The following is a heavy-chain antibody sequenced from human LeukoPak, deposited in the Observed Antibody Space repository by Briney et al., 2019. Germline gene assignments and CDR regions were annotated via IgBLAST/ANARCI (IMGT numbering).Heavy chain of an antibody. J-gene: IGHJ4*02. V-gene: IGHV3-30*18. CDR2: ISYDGSNK. D-gene: IGHD6-19*01. Sequence: GRSLRLSCAASGFTFSSYGMHWVRQAPGKGLEWVAVISYDGSNKYYADSVKGRFTISRDNSKNTLYLQMNSLRAEDTAVYYCAKGGRAAVAGFDYWGQGTLVTVSP. CDR3: AKGGRAAVAGFDY. CDR1: GFTFSSYG.